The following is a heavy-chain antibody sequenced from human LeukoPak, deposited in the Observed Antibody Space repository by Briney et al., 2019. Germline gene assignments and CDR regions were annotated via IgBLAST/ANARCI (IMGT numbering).Heavy chain of an antibody. CDR1: GFTFSSYS. CDR3: ARDRIGSSSGVYWFDP. J-gene: IGHJ5*02. V-gene: IGHV3-21*01. Sequence: GGSVRLSCAASGFTFSSYSMNWVRQAPGKGLEWVSSISSSSSYIYYADSVKGRFTISRDNAKNSLYLQMNSLRAEDTAVYYCARDRIGSSSGVYWFDPWGQGTLVTVSS. CDR2: ISSSSSYI. D-gene: IGHD6-6*01.